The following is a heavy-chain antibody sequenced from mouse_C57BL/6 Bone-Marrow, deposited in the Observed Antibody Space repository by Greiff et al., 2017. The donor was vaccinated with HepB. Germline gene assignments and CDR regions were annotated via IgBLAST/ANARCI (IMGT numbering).Heavy chain of an antibody. V-gene: IGHV1-80*01. Sequence: QVQLQQSGAELVKPGASVKISCKASGYAFSSYWMNWVKQRPGKGLEWIGQIYPGDGDTNYNGKFKGKAKLTADKSSSTAYMQLSSLTSEDSAVYFCARDDYYGTPFAYWGQGTLVTVSA. CDR3: ARDDYYGTPFAY. CDR1: GYAFSSYW. CDR2: IYPGDGDT. D-gene: IGHD1-1*01. J-gene: IGHJ3*01.